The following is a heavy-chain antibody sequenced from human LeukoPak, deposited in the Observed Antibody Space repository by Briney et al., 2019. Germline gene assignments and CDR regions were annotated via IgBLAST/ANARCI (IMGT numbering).Heavy chain of an antibody. CDR1: GYTFTSYG. CDR3: ARDGSIAVAGTSGWFDP. CDR2: ISAYNCNT. V-gene: IGHV1-18*01. J-gene: IGHJ5*02. D-gene: IGHD6-19*01. Sequence: ASVKVSCKASGYTFTSYGISWVRQAPGQGLEWMGWISAYNCNTNYAQKLQGRVTMTTDTSTSTAYMELRSLRSDDTAVYYCARDGSIAVAGTSGWFDPWGQGTLVTVSS.